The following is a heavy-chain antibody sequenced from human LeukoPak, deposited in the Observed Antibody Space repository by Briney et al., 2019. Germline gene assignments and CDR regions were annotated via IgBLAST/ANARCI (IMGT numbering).Heavy chain of an antibody. D-gene: IGHD1-26*01. CDR3: ARDNSVGDNAWWFDP. CDR2: INSTGGST. V-gene: IGHV1-46*01. J-gene: IGHJ5*02. CDR1: GYTFTSYY. Sequence: GASVKVSCNASGYTFTSYYMHWVRQAPGQGREWMGLINSTGGSTGYAQKFQGRVTMTRDMYTSTDYVELSSLRSEDTAIYYCARDNSVGDNAWWFDPWGQGTLVTVSS.